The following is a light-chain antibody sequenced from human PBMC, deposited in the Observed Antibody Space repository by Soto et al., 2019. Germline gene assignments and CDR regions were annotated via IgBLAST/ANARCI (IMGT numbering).Light chain of an antibody. CDR3: QSYDSSLSGVV. Sequence: QAVVTQPPSVSGAPGQRVTISCTRSSSNIGAGYDVHWYQQLPGTAPKLLIYGNNNRPSGVPDRFSGSKSGTSASLAITGLQAEDEADYYCQSYDSSLSGVVFGGGTKLTVL. J-gene: IGLJ2*01. V-gene: IGLV1-40*01. CDR1: SSNIGAGYD. CDR2: GNN.